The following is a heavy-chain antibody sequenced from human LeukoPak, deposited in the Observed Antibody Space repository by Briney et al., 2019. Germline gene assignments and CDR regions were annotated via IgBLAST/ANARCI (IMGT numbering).Heavy chain of an antibody. Sequence: GGSLRLSCAASGFTFSSYGMHWVRQAPGKGLEWVAFIRYDGSNKYYADSVKGRFTISRDNSKNTLYLQMNSLRAEDTAVYYCATEITIFGVAPLGDYWGQGTLVTVSS. CDR3: ATEITIFGVAPLGDY. CDR2: IRYDGSNK. J-gene: IGHJ4*02. CDR1: GFTFSSYG. D-gene: IGHD3-3*01. V-gene: IGHV3-30*02.